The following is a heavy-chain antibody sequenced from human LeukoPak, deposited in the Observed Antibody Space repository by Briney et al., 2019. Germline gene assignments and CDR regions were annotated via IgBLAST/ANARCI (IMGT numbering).Heavy chain of an antibody. CDR3: ARNDHYDSSGYRRHPYDGLDI. J-gene: IGHJ3*02. CDR1: GYSFTSYW. Sequence: GESLKISCRGSGYSFTSYWFVWVRRLPGKGLEWMGIIYPGDSDTRYSQSFQGQVTISADKSINTAYMQWSSLRASDTAVYYCARNDHYDSSGYRRHPYDGLDIWGQGKMVTVSS. D-gene: IGHD3-22*01. CDR2: IYPGDSDT. V-gene: IGHV5-51*01.